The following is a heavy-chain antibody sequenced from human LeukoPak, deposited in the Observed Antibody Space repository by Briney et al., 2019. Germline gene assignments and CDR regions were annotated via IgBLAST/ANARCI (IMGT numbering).Heavy chain of an antibody. CDR3: AIAWSRVGATFGY. V-gene: IGHV4-59*01. CDR2: IYHSGIT. CDR1: GDSISDYC. D-gene: IGHD1-26*01. Sequence: SETLSLTRTVSGDSISDYCWGWIRQPPGRGLEWIGYIYHSGITTYNTSLTSRVTMSVDTAKNHFSLRLTSVTAADTALYCCAIAWSRVGATFGYWGQGTLVTVSS. J-gene: IGHJ4*02.